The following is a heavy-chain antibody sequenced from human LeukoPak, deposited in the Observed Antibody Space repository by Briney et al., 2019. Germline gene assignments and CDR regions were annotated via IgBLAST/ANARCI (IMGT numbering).Heavy chain of an antibody. V-gene: IGHV4-34*01. CDR2: IYYSGST. J-gene: IGHJ5*02. CDR1: GGSFSGYY. D-gene: IGHD2-2*01. CDR3: ARIIVVVPAAIHWFDP. Sequence: PSETLSLTCAVYGGSFSGYYWSWIRQPPGKGLEWIGSIYYSGSTYYNPSLKSRVTISVDTSKNQFSLKLSSVTAADTAVYYCARIIVVVPAAIHWFDPWGQGTLVTVSS.